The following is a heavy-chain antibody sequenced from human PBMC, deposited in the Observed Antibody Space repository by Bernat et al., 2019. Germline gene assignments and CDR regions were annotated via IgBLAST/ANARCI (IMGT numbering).Heavy chain of an antibody. CDR3: AKGADFGDYDGYDAFDI. CDR1: GFTFTSYG. V-gene: IGHV3-30*18. D-gene: IGHD4-17*01. Sequence: QVQLVESGGGVVQPGRSLRLSCAASGFTFTSYGMHWVRQAPGKGLEWVAVISYAGSIRYYADSVKGRFTISRDNSKNTLFLQMNSLRVEDTAMYYCAKGADFGDYDGYDAFDIWGQGTMVTVSS. CDR2: ISYAGSIR. J-gene: IGHJ3*02.